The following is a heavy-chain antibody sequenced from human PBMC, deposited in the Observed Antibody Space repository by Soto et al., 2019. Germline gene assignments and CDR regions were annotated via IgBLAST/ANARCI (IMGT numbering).Heavy chain of an antibody. CDR3: VRDLSYGDYEWSY. V-gene: IGHV3-7*01. D-gene: IGHD4-17*01. CDR2: IKQDGSEK. CDR1: GFTFSSYE. J-gene: IGHJ4*02. Sequence: GGSLRLSCEASGFTFSSYEMNWVRQAPGKGLEWVANIKQDGSEKYYVDSVKGRFTISRDNAKNSLYLQMNSLRAEDTAVYYCVRDLSYGDYEWSYWGQGTLVTVSS.